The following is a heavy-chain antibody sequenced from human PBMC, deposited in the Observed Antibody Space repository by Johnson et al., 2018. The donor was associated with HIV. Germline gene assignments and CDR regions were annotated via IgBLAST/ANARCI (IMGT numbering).Heavy chain of an antibody. CDR1: GFTFSRFG. CDR2: IRFDGSSK. D-gene: IGHD6-6*01. Sequence: QVQLVESGGGVVQPGRSLRLSCAASGFTFSRFGMHWVRQAPGKGLEWVAFIRFDGSSKYYADSVKGRFTISRDNSKNTLYLQMNSLRAEDTAVYYCASLSSSGAFDIWGQGTMVTVSS. V-gene: IGHV3-33*01. CDR3: ASLSSSGAFDI. J-gene: IGHJ3*02.